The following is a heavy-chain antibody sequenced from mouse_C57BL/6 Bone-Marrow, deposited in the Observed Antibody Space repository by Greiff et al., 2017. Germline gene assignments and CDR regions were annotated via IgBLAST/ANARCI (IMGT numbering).Heavy chain of an antibody. Sequence: VQLQQSGAELVRPGASVKLSCTASGFNIKDDYMHWVKQRPEQGLEWIGWIDPENGDTEYASKFQGKATITADTSSNTAYLQLSSLTSEDTAVYYCTTLYGNYPAWFAYWGRGTLVTVSA. CDR3: TTLYGNYPAWFAY. CDR2: IDPENGDT. CDR1: GFNIKDDY. V-gene: IGHV14-4*01. D-gene: IGHD2-1*01. J-gene: IGHJ3*01.